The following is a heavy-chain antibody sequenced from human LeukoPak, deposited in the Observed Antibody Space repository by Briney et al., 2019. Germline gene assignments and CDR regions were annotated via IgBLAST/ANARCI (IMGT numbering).Heavy chain of an antibody. CDR3: ARDPSYYPSFDY. CDR1: GFTFSSYW. J-gene: IGHJ4*02. Sequence: GGSLSLSCAASGFTFSSYWMSWVRQAPGKGLEWVANIKQDGSEEYYVDSVKGRFTISRDNAKNSLYLQMNSLRAEDTAVYYCARDPSYYPSFDYWGQGTLVTVSS. V-gene: IGHV3-7*01. CDR2: IKQDGSEE. D-gene: IGHD1-26*01.